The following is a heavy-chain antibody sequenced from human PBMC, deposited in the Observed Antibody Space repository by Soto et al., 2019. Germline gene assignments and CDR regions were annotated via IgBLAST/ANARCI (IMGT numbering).Heavy chain of an antibody. Sequence: QVQLQESGPGLVKPSAPLSLTCTVSGGSVSSGSYYWSWIRQPPGKGLEWIGYIYYSGSTNYNPSLKSRVTISVDTSKNQFSLKLSSVTAADTAVYYCARDYPIDLWGRGTLVTVSS. J-gene: IGHJ2*01. CDR3: ARDYPIDL. V-gene: IGHV4-61*01. CDR2: IYYSGST. CDR1: GGSVSSGSYY.